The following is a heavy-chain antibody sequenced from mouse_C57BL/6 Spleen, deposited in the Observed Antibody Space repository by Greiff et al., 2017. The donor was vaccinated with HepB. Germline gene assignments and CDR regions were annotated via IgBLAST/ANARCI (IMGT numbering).Heavy chain of an antibody. J-gene: IGHJ1*03. V-gene: IGHV1-69*01. D-gene: IGHD1-1*01. CDR1: GYTFTSYW. CDR2: IDPSDSYT. CDR3: AIITTVVATRYFDV. Sequence: QVQLQQSGAELVIPGASVKLSCKASGYTFTSYWMHWVKQRPGQGLEWIGEIDPSDSYTNYNQKFKGKSTLTVDKSSSTAYMQLSSLTSEDSAVYYCAIITTVVATRYFDVWGTGTTVTVSS.